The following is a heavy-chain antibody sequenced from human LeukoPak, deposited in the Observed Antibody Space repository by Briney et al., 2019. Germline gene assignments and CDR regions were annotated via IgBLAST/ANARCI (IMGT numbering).Heavy chain of an antibody. CDR2: IYYSGST. CDR1: GGSISSGSYY. Sequence: PSQTLSLTCTVSGGSISSGSYYWSWIRQPAGKGLEWIGYIYYSGSTNYNPSFKSRVTISVDTSKNQFSLKLSSLTAADTAVHYCARETRNSGGYYGQTDYWGQGTLVTVSS. D-gene: IGHD3-22*01. J-gene: IGHJ4*02. CDR3: ARETRNSGGYYGQTDY. V-gene: IGHV4-61*10.